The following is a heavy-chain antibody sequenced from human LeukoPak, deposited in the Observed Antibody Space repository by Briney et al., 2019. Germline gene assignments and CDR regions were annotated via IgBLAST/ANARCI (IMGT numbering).Heavy chain of an antibody. J-gene: IGHJ6*02. CDR1: GFSFSTYV. CDR3: ARERTTTVVRYGMDV. V-gene: IGHV3-64*01. CDR2: ISSNGVNT. D-gene: IGHD4-23*01. Sequence: GGSLSLSCAASGFSFSTYVMHWVRQAPGKGLEYVSSISSNGVNTYYANSVKGRFTISRDNSKNTLYLQMNSLRVEDTAVYYCARERTTTVVRYGMDVWGQGTTVTVSS.